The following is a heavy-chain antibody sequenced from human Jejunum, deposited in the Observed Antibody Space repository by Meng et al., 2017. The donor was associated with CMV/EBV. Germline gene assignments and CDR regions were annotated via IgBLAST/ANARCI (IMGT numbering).Heavy chain of an antibody. CDR3: AKDLRGSSNDY. CDR2: IYSDDSLT. CDR1: GFSLSTYA. D-gene: IGHD4-11*01. V-gene: IGHV3-23*03. J-gene: IGHJ4*02. Sequence: SCEASGFSLSTYAMSWVRQAPGEGLEWVSIIYSDDSLTFYADSVKGRFIISRDNSKTTLYLEMNNLRAEDTAVYFCAKDLRGSSNDYWGQGTLVTVSS.